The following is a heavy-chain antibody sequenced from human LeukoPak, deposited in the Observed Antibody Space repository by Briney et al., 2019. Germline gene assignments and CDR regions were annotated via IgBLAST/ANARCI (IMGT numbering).Heavy chain of an antibody. J-gene: IGHJ6*03. CDR1: GYTFTGYY. V-gene: IGHV1-2*02. D-gene: IGHD2-15*01. Sequence: ASVKVSCKASGYTFTGYYMHWVRQAPGQGLEWMGWINPNSGGTNYAQKFQGRVTMTRDTSISTAYMELSSLRSEDTAVYYCARGQDSRYYYYMDVWGKGTTVTISS. CDR2: INPNSGGT. CDR3: ARGQDSRYYYYMDV.